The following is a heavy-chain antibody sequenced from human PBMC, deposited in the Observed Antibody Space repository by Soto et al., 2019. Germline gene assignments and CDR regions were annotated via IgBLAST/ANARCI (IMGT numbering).Heavy chain of an antibody. CDR2: IYYSGST. D-gene: IGHD4-4*01. V-gene: IGHV4-31*03. Sequence: SETLSLTCTVSGGSISSGGYYWSWIRQHPGKGLEWIGYIYYSGSTYYNPSLKSRVTISVDTSKNQFSLKLSSVTAADTAVYYCARGFSDDYSNYNWFDPWGQGTLVTVSS. CDR3: ARGFSDDYSNYNWFDP. J-gene: IGHJ5*02. CDR1: GGSISSGGYY.